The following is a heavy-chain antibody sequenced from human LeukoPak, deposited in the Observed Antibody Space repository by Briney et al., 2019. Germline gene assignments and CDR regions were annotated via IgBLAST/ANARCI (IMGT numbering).Heavy chain of an antibody. CDR1: GFIFSNYA. V-gene: IGHV3-23*02. J-gene: IGHJ4*02. Sequence: GGSLRLSCAASGFIFSNYAMTWVRQGPGKGLEWVSTISGGDDTTTYGDSVKGRFTISRDNSNNTVYLQMDSLRVDDTAVYYCAKGSAWYFDYWGQGALVTVSS. CDR2: ISGGDDTT. D-gene: IGHD6-19*01. CDR3: AKGSAWYFDY.